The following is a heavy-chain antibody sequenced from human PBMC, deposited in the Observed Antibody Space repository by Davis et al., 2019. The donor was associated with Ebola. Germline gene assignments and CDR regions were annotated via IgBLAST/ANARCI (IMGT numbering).Heavy chain of an antibody. Sequence: GESLKISCAASGFTFSSYAMHWVRQAPGKGLEWVAIISYDGSNTYYADSVKGRFTISRDNSKNTLYLQMNSLRAEDTAVYYCAKDHWTDDYVIYYYGMDVWGQGTTVTVSS. J-gene: IGHJ6*02. CDR1: GFTFSSYA. D-gene: IGHD4-17*01. CDR3: AKDHWTDDYVIYYYGMDV. V-gene: IGHV3-30-3*01. CDR2: ISYDGSNT.